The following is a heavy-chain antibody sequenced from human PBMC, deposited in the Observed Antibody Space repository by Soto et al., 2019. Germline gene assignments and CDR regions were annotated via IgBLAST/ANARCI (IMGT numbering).Heavy chain of an antibody. J-gene: IGHJ5*02. V-gene: IGHV1-18*01. CDR1: GYTFTSYG. CDR2: ISAYNGNT. CDR3: ARMKDYYDSSGYYSIYWFDP. D-gene: IGHD3-22*01. Sequence: ASAKVSCKASGYTFTSYGISWARQAPGQGLEWMGWISAYNGNTNYAQKLQGRVTMTTDTSTSTAYMELRSLRSDDTVVYYCARMKDYYDSSGYYSIYWFDPWGQGTLVTVSS.